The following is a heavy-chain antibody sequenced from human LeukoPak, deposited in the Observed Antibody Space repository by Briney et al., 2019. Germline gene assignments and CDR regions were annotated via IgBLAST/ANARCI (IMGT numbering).Heavy chain of an antibody. D-gene: IGHD1-26*01. J-gene: IGHJ4*02. CDR3: ARDRGIMGRYYFDY. V-gene: IGHV3-48*04. CDR2: ISSSSSTI. CDR1: GFTFSSYS. Sequence: PGGSLRLSCAASGFTFSSYSMNWVRQAPGKGLEWVSYISSSSSTIYYADSVKGRFTISRDNAKNSLYLQMNSLRAEDTAVYYCARDRGIMGRYYFDYWGQGTLVTVSS.